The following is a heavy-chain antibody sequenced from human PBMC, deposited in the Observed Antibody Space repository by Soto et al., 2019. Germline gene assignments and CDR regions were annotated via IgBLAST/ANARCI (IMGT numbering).Heavy chain of an antibody. J-gene: IGHJ4*02. CDR2: VSANGRNT. Sequence: EVNLLESGGDVVQPGGSLRLSCAASGFTFSSYAMNWVRQAPGKGLEWVSSVSANGRNTYYADSVKGRFTVSRDKSKNALFLQLDSLRVEDTAIYYCARESEDLTSNFDYWGQGTLVTVSS. V-gene: IGHV3-23*01. CDR3: ARESEDLTSNFDY. CDR1: GFTFSSYA.